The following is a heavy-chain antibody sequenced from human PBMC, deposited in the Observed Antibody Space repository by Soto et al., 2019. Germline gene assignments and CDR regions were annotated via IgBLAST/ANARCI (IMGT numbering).Heavy chain of an antibody. V-gene: IGHV4-34*01. CDR2: INHSGST. Sequence: QVQLQQWGAGLLKPSETLSLTCAVYGGSFSGYYWSWIRQPPGKGLEWIGEINHSGSTNYNPSLKSRVTISVDTSKNQFSLELSSVTAADTAVYYCARDSDYVWGSYRRPYYFDYWGQGTLVTVSS. CDR1: GGSFSGYY. CDR3: ARDSDYVWGSYRRPYYFDY. D-gene: IGHD3-16*02. J-gene: IGHJ4*02.